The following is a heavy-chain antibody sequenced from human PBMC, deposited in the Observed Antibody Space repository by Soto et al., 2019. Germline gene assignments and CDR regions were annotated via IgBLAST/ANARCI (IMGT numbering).Heavy chain of an antibody. CDR1: GYTFTRYG. CDR3: ARDEVATTGFDY. V-gene: IGHV1-18*01. Sequence: ASVKVSCKASGYTFTRYGVSWVRQAPGQGLEWMGWISAYNGNTNYAQKLQGRVTMTTDTSTSTAYMELRSLRSDDTAVYYCARDEVATTGFDYWGQGTLVTVSS. D-gene: IGHD5-12*01. CDR2: ISAYNGNT. J-gene: IGHJ4*02.